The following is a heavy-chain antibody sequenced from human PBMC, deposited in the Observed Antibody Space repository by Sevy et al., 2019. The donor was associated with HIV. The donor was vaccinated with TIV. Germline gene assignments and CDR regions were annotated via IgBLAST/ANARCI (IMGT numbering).Heavy chain of an antibody. J-gene: IGHJ3*02. CDR3: ARAGGVATTVRAFDI. CDR1: GGSFSGYY. D-gene: IGHD5-12*01. CDR2: INHSGST. Sequence: SETLSLTCAVYGGSFSGYYWSWIRQPPGKGLEWIGEINHSGSTNYNPSLKSRFTISVDTSKNQFSLKLSSVTAADTAVYYCARAGGVATTVRAFDIWGQGTMVTVSS. V-gene: IGHV4-34*01.